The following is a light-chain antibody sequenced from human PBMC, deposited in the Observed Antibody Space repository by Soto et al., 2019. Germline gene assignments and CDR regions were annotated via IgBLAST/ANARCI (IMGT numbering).Light chain of an antibody. CDR3: KQYKEWPPFT. CDR2: GAS. CDR1: QSVSNN. J-gene: IGKJ5*01. Sequence: EIVMTQSPATLSVSPGETATLSCRASQSVSNNVAWYQQKPGQAPRLLILGASTRATGIPARFSDSGSGTEFTLSISSLQSEDFAVYYCKQYKEWPPFTFGQGTRLE. V-gene: IGKV3-15*01.